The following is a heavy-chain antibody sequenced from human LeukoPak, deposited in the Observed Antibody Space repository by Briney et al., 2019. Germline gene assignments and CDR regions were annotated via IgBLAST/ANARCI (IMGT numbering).Heavy chain of an antibody. Sequence: SETLSLTCTVSGGSISSYYWSWIRQPPGKGLEWIGYIYYSGSTNYNPSLKSRVTISVDTSKNQFSLKLSSVTAADTAVYYCARGRGSYFDYWGQGTLVTVSS. J-gene: IGHJ4*02. CDR3: ARGRGSYFDY. CDR1: GGSISSYY. V-gene: IGHV4-59*01. CDR2: IYYSGST. D-gene: IGHD1-26*01.